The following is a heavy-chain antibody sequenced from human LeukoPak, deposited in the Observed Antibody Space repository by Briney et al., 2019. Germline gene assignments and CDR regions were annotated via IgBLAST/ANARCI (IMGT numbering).Heavy chain of an antibody. V-gene: IGHV1-18*01. D-gene: IGHD6-19*01. CDR3: ARDPAVAGTRGPFDY. J-gene: IGHJ4*02. Sequence: GASVKVSCKASGYTFTSYGISWVRRAPGQGLEWMGWISAYNGNTNYAQKLQGRVTMTTDTSTSTAYMGLRSLRSDDTALYYCARDPAVAGTRGPFDYWGQGTLVTVSS. CDR1: GYTFTSYG. CDR2: ISAYNGNT.